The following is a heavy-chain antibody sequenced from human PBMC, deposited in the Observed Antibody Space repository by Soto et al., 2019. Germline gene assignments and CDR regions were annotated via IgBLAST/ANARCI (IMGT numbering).Heavy chain of an antibody. J-gene: IGHJ4*02. CDR2: ISGSGESI. D-gene: IGHD1-1*01. CDR1: GFTFSSYA. Sequence: GGSLRLSCAASGFTFSSYAMSWVRQAPGKGLEWVSGISGSGESIYYADSVKGRFTISRDNSPNTLYLQMYSLRAEDTAVYYCAKSFGDRWNTYYFDNWGQGTVVTVSS. V-gene: IGHV3-23*01. CDR3: AKSFGDRWNTYYFDN.